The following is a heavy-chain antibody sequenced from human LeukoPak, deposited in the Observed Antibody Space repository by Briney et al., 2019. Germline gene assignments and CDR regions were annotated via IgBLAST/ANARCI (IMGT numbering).Heavy chain of an antibody. CDR2: IYYSGST. D-gene: IGHD6-6*01. Sequence: SETLSLTCTASGGSISSYYWSWIRQPPGKGLEWIGYIYYSGSTNYNPSLKSRVTISVDTSKNQFSLKLSSVTAADTAVYYCARYSSSVIDYWGQGTLVTVSS. V-gene: IGHV4-59*01. CDR3: ARYSSSVIDY. J-gene: IGHJ4*02. CDR1: GGSISSYY.